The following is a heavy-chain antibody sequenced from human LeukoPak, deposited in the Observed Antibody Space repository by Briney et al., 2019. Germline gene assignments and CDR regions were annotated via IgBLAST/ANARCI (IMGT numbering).Heavy chain of an antibody. J-gene: IGHJ4*02. Sequence: SVKVSCKASGGTFSSYAISWVRQAPGQGLEWMGGIIPIFGTANHAQKFQGRVTITADKSTSTAYMELSSLRSEDTAVYYCATTGRDGYNCKDWGQGTLVTVSS. CDR3: ATTGRDGYNCKD. V-gene: IGHV1-69*06. D-gene: IGHD5-24*01. CDR1: GGTFSSYA. CDR2: IIPIFGTA.